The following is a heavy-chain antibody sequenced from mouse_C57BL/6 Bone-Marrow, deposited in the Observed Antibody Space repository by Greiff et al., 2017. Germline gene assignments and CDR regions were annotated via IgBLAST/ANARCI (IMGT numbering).Heavy chain of an antibody. D-gene: IGHD1-1*01. V-gene: IGHV1-62-2*01. Sequence: VKLVESGAELVKPGASVKLSCKASGYTFTEYTIHWVKQRPGQGLELIGWFYPGSGSIKYNEKFKDKATLTADKSSSTVYMALSRLTSEDSAVFFCARHEEEYYGSSDGYAMGYWGQGTSVTVSS. J-gene: IGHJ4*01. CDR1: GYTFTEYT. CDR2: FYPGSGSI. CDR3: ARHEEEYYGSSDGYAMGY.